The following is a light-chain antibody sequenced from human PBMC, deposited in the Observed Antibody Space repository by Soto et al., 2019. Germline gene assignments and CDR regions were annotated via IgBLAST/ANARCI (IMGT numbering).Light chain of an antibody. V-gene: IGKV1-39*01. CDR1: QSISTY. CDR2: AAF. Sequence: DIPMTQSPSTLSASVGDRVTITCRASQSISTYLNWYQHKVGRAPTILIYAAFSLQSGVPSRFSGGGSGTDFPLTISSLQPEDFAMYFCQQCYSSPRTFGQGTKVEI. CDR3: QQCYSSPRT. J-gene: IGKJ1*01.